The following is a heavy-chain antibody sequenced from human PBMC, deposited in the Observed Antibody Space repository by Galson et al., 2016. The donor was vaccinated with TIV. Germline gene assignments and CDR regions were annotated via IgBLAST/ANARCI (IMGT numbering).Heavy chain of an antibody. CDR2: IYHTGST. J-gene: IGHJ3*01. Sequence: SETLSLTCAVSGDSITSAYYWGWIRQPPGKGLEWIGSIYHTGSTYYNSSLRSRGTISVDTSMSQISLKVTSVTAADTAVYYCARDDTSIRGTNAFDLWGQGTMVTVSS. D-gene: IGHD3-16*01. V-gene: IGHV4-38-2*01. CDR1: GDSITSAYY. CDR3: ARDDTSIRGTNAFDL.